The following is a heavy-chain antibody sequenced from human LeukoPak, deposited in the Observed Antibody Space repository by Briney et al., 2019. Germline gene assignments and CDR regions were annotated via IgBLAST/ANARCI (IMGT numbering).Heavy chain of an antibody. Sequence: GGSLRLSCAASGFTFSSYGMHWVRQAPGKGLEWVAFIWYDGSNKYYADSVKGRFTISRDNSKNTLYLQMNSLRSEDTAVYYCVSGDYGNYWGQGTLVTVSS. CDR3: VSGDYGNY. J-gene: IGHJ4*02. CDR2: IWYDGSNK. D-gene: IGHD4-17*01. CDR1: GFTFSSYG. V-gene: IGHV3-30*02.